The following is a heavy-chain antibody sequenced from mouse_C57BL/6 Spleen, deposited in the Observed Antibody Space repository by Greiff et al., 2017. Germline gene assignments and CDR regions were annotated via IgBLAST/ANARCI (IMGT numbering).Heavy chain of an antibody. CDR1: GYTFTSYG. J-gene: IGHJ2*01. V-gene: IGHV1-59*01. CDR3: ARGGGRYFDY. Sequence: QVQLQQPGAELVRPGTSVKLSCKASGYTFTSYGRHWVKQRPGQGLEWIGVIDPSDSYTNYNQKFKGKATLTVDTSSSTAYMQLSSLTSEDSAVYYCARGGGRYFDYWGQGTTLTVSS. CDR2: IDPSDSYT.